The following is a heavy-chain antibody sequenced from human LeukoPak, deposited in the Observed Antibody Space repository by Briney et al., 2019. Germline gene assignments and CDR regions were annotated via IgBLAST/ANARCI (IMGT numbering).Heavy chain of an antibody. J-gene: IGHJ3*02. D-gene: IGHD2-2*01. Sequence: SHTLSLTCTVSGGSISSSSYYCGWIRQPPGKGLEWIGSIYYSGSTYYNPSLKSRVTISVDTSKNLFSLKLSSVTAADTAVYYCATAPPVVPAAITAFDIWGQGTMVTVSS. CDR2: IYYSGST. CDR3: ATAPPVVPAAITAFDI. V-gene: IGHV4-39*07. CDR1: GGSISSSSYY.